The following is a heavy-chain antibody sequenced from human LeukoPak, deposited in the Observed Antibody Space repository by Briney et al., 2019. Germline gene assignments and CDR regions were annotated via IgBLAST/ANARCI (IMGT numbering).Heavy chain of an antibody. CDR2: ISSVTNTI. V-gene: IGHV3-48*01. CDR1: GFTFSNSG. Sequence: TGGSLRLSCAASGFTFSNSGMNWVRQAPGKGLEWLSYISSVTNTIYYADSVKGRFTISRDNAKNSLYLQMNSLRAEDTAVYYCAELGITMIGGVWGKGTTVTISS. J-gene: IGHJ6*04. CDR3: AELGITMIGGV. D-gene: IGHD3-10*02.